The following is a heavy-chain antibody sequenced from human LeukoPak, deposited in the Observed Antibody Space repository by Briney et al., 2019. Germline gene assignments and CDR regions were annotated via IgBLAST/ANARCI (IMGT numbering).Heavy chain of an antibody. Sequence: SETLSLTCTVAGGSINNYYWSWIRQSAGKGLEWIGRIYSSGSTNYNPSLKSRVTISVDTSKNQFSLKLSSVTAADTAVYYCARHGAVTGSNADYWGQGPLVTVS. CDR2: IYSSGST. CDR1: GGSINNYY. D-gene: IGHD6-19*01. CDR3: ARHGAVTGSNADY. J-gene: IGHJ4*02. V-gene: IGHV4-4*07.